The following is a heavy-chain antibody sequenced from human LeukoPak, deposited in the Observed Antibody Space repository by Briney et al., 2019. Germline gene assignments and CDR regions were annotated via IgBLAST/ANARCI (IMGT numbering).Heavy chain of an antibody. CDR3: ARLSGYYDYVWGRPYYYYMDV. Sequence: SETLSLTCAVHGGSFSGYYWSWIRQPPGKGLEWIGEIYHSGSTNYNPSLKSRVTISVDKSKNQFSLKLSSVTAADTAVYYCARLSGYYDYVWGRPYYYYMDVWGKGTTVTISS. J-gene: IGHJ6*03. CDR2: IYHSGST. CDR1: GGSFSGYY. D-gene: IGHD3-16*01. V-gene: IGHV4-34*01.